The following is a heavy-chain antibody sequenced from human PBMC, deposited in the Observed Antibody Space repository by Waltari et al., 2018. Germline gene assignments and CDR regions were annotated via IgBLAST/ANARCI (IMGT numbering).Heavy chain of an antibody. CDR1: GGSISGHY. CDR3: AGSMTGYFDY. V-gene: IGHV4-4*07. D-gene: IGHD3-9*01. CDR2: IYTSGSA. J-gene: IGHJ4*02. Sequence: VQLQESGPGLVKPSGTLFLTCSVSGGSISGHYWAWIRQPAGKGLEWIGRIYTSGSASYNPSLKSRVTMSVDTSKNQFSLKVSSVTAADTAVYYCAGSMTGYFDYWGQGVLVTVSS.